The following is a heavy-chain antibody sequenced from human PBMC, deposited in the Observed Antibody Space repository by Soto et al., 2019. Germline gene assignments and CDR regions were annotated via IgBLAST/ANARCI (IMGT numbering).Heavy chain of an antibody. CDR2: ISYDGSNK. D-gene: IGHD3-10*01. CDR3: ARDQAHYYCSVDYYYGMDV. Sequence: QVQLVESGGGVVQPGRSLRLSCAASGFTFSSYAMHWVRQAPGQGLEWVAVISYDGSNKYYADSVKGRFTISRDNSKNARYLQMNSLRAEDTAVYYCARDQAHYYCSVDYYYGMDVWGQGTTVTVSS. CDR1: GFTFSSYA. V-gene: IGHV3-30-3*01. J-gene: IGHJ6*02.